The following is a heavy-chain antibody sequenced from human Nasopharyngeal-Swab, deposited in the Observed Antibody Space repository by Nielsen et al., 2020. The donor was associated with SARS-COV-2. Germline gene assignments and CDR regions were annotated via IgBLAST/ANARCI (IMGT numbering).Heavy chain of an antibody. CDR3: ASYIYTSGSSL. V-gene: IGHV4-4*07. CDR2: IYTSGST. Sequence: SDTLSLTCTVSGGSISSYYWSWIRQPAGKGLEWIGRIYTSGSTNYNPSLKSRVIISIDTSKNQFSLRLSSVTAADTAVYYCASYIYTSGSSLWGQGTLVTVSS. CDR1: GGSISSYY. J-gene: IGHJ4*02. D-gene: IGHD3-10*01.